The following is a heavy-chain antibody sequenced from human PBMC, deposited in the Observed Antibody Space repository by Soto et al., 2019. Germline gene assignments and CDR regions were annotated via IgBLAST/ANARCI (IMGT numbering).Heavy chain of an antibody. CDR2: IYSGGST. CDR3: ARGNDILTGYPYYFDY. V-gene: IGHV3-66*01. D-gene: IGHD3-9*01. CDR1: GFTVSSNY. J-gene: IGHJ4*02. Sequence: GESLKISCAASGFTVSSNYMSWVRQAPGKGLEWVSVIYSGGSTYYADSVKGRFTISRHNSKNTLYLQMNSLRAEDTAVYYCARGNDILTGYPYYFDYWGQGTLVTVSS.